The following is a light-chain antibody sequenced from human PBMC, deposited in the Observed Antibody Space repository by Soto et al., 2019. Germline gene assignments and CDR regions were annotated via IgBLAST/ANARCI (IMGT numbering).Light chain of an antibody. CDR2: EVS. V-gene: IGLV2-14*01. CDR3: SSYTTSSTLV. Sequence: QSVLTQPASVSGSPGQSIAISCTGTSSDVGAYNYVSWYQRHPGKAPKLMIYEVSNRPSGVSNRFSGSKSGNTASLTISGLQAEDEDDYYCSSYTTSSTLVFGGGTKLTVL. J-gene: IGLJ2*01. CDR1: SSDVGAYNY.